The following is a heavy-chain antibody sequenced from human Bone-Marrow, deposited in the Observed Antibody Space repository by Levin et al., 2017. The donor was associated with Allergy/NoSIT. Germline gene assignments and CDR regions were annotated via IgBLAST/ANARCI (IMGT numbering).Heavy chain of an antibody. J-gene: IGHJ4*02. CDR3: ARDLSVRAYSYRYSGY. D-gene: IGHD5-18*01. CDR1: GYTFTSYG. V-gene: IGHV1-18*01. Sequence: ASVKVSCKASGYTFTSYGISWVRQAPGQGLEWMGWISAYNGNTEYEQKLQDRVTMTTDTSTNTAYMELRSLRSDDTAVYYCARDLSVRAYSYRYSGYWGQGTLVTVSS. CDR2: ISAYNGNT.